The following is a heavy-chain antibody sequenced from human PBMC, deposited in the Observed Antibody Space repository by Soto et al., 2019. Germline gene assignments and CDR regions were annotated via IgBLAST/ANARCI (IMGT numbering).Heavy chain of an antibody. CDR2: INPILGIA. V-gene: IGHV1-69*02. CDR1: GGTFSSYT. CDR3: ARGGYPDYYYYYMDV. J-gene: IGHJ6*03. D-gene: IGHD3-16*02. Sequence: SVKVSCKASGGTFSSYTISWVRQAPGQGLEWMGRINPILGIANYAQKFQGRVTITRDKSTSTAYMELSSLRSEDTAVYYCARGGYPDYYYYYMDVWGKGTTVTVSS.